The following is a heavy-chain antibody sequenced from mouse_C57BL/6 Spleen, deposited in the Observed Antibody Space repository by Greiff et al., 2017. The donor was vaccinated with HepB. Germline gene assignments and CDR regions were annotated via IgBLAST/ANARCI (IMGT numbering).Heavy chain of an antibody. Sequence: VKLQESGPGLVQPSQSLSITCTVSGFSLTSYGVHWVRQSPGKGLEWLGVIWRGGSTDYNAAFMSRLSITKDNSKSQVFFKMNSLQADDTAIYYCAKEGYGSSYEAMDYWGQGTSVTVSS. CDR3: AKEGYGSSYEAMDY. CDR2: IWRGGST. V-gene: IGHV2-5*01. J-gene: IGHJ4*01. D-gene: IGHD1-1*01. CDR1: GFSLTSYG.